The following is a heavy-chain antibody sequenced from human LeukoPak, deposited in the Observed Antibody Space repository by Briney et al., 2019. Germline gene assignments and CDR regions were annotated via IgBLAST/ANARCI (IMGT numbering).Heavy chain of an antibody. CDR1: GFTFRNFD. Sequence: GGSLRLSCAASGFTFRNFDIHWVRQAPGKGLEWVSVIYSGGSTYHADSVKGRFTISRDNSKNTLYLQMNSLRAEDTAVYYCARTPAGYFDYWGQGTLVIVSS. J-gene: IGHJ4*02. V-gene: IGHV3-66*01. CDR2: IYSGGST. CDR3: ARTPAGYFDY.